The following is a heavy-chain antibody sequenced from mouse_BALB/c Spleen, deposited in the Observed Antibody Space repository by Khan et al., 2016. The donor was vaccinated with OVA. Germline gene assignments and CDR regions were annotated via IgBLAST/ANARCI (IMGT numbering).Heavy chain of an antibody. CDR2: INPSTGYT. Sequence: QVQLKQSGAELAKPGASVKMSCKASGYTFTNYWMHWVKQRPGQGLEWIGYINPSTGYTEYNQKFKDKATLTADKSSSTAYMQLSSLASEDSAVYYCLNHGSSPAWFTYWGQGTLVTVSA. D-gene: IGHD1-1*01. J-gene: IGHJ3*01. V-gene: IGHV1-7*01. CDR3: LNHGSSPAWFTY. CDR1: GYTFTNYW.